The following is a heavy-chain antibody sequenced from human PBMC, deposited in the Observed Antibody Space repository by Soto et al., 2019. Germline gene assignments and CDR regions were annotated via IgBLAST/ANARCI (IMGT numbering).Heavy chain of an antibody. Sequence: GGSLRLSCAASGFTFSSYAMHWVRQAPGKGLEWVAVISYDGSNKYYADSVKGRFTISRDNSKNTLYLQMNSLRAEDTAVYYCARPAGGNSANWYYYYGMDVWGQGTTVTVSS. CDR2: ISYDGSNK. J-gene: IGHJ6*02. CDR1: GFTFSSYA. CDR3: ARPAGGNSANWYYYYGMDV. V-gene: IGHV3-30-3*01. D-gene: IGHD2-21*02.